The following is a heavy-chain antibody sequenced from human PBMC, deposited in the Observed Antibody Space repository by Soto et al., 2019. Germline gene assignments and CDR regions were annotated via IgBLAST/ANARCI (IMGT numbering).Heavy chain of an antibody. Sequence: TSETLSLTCAVYGGSFSGYYWSWIRQPPGKGLEWIGEINHSGSTNYNPSLKSRVTISVDTSKNQFSLKLSSVTAADTAVYYCARGGYCSSTSCYADFDYWGQGTLVTVSS. J-gene: IGHJ4*02. D-gene: IGHD2-2*01. CDR2: INHSGST. CDR1: GGSFSGYY. CDR3: ARGGYCSSTSCYADFDY. V-gene: IGHV4-34*01.